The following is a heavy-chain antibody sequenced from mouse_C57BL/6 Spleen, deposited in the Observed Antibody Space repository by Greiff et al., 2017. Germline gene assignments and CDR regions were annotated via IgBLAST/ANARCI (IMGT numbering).Heavy chain of an antibody. CDR1: GYSITSGYY. CDR2: ISYDGSN. J-gene: IGHJ3*01. D-gene: IGHD2-1*01. CDR3: ARDYGNYAWFAY. Sequence: ESGPGLVKPSQSLSLTCSVTGYSITSGYYWNWIRQFPGNKLEWMGYISYDGSNNYNPSLKNRSSITRYTSKNQFFLKLNSVTTEDTATYYGARDYGNYAWFAYWGQGTLVTVSA. V-gene: IGHV3-6*01.